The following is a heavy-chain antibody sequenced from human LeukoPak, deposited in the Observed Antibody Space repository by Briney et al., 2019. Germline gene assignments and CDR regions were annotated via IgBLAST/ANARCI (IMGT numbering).Heavy chain of an antibody. CDR2: INPGNSDI. CDR3: STRAFSDTSPVA. V-gene: IGHV5-51*01. Sequence: GASLKISCKHSGYNFAYQWIGWVRQVPGKGLEWMGIINPGNSDIVYTPSFQGQVSFSADRSTSTVFLQWGSLKASDSAMYYCSTRAFSDTSPVAWGQGTLVTVSS. D-gene: IGHD3-22*01. J-gene: IGHJ5*02. CDR1: GYNFAYQW.